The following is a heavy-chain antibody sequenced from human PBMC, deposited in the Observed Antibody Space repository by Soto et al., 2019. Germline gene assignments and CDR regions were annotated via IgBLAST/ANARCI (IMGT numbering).Heavy chain of an antibody. CDR2: ISGSGGST. CDR1: GFTFSSYA. D-gene: IGHD2-15*01. Sequence: GGSLRLSCAASGFTFSSYAMSWVRQAPGKGLEWVSAISGSGGSTYYADSVKGRFTISRDNSKNTLYRQMNSLRAEDTAVYYCAKYVALPPSSANYFDYWGQGTLVTVSS. CDR3: AKYVALPPSSANYFDY. J-gene: IGHJ4*02. V-gene: IGHV3-23*01.